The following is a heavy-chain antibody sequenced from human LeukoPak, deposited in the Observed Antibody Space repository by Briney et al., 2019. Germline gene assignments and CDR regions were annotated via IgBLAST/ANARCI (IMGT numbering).Heavy chain of an antibody. V-gene: IGHV3-30-3*01. CDR1: GFTFSSYA. CDR2: MSYDGSNK. CDR3: ARDRYDTSPDDAFDI. Sequence: GGSLRLSCAASGFTFSSYAMHWVRQAPGKGLEWVAVMSYDGSNKYYADSVKGRFTISRDNSKNTLYLQMNSLRAEDTAVYYCARDRYDTSPDDAFDIWGQGTMVTVSS. D-gene: IGHD3-3*01. J-gene: IGHJ3*02.